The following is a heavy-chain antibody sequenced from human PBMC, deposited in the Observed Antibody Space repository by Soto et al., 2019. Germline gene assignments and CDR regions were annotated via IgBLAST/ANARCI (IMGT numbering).Heavy chain of an antibody. CDR1: GFSFSADGVG. D-gene: IGHD2-2*01. Sequence: QITLKESGPTLVKPTQTLTLTCIFSGFSFSADGVGVGWIRQPPGKALEWLALIYWDDDTRYSPSLKSRLTINKDTCKNQVVLTMTNMDPVDTATYYCAHAYGGTSWPNDAFDVWGQGTVVTVSS. J-gene: IGHJ3*01. CDR2: IYWDDDT. V-gene: IGHV2-5*02. CDR3: AHAYGGTSWPNDAFDV.